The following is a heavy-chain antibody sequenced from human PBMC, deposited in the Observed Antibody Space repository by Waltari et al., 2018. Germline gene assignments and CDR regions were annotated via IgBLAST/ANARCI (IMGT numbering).Heavy chain of an antibody. Sequence: EVQLVASGGGFVQPWGSLRLSCVAPGFTFSNYWMRWARQAPGKGLEAVANIKEDGSTKYYADSVKGRFTVSRDNAKNSLYLQMNGLRVDDTAVYYCARDRGYDTFDYWGLGTLVTVSS. CDR2: IKEDGSTK. J-gene: IGHJ4*01. D-gene: IGHD5-12*01. CDR3: ARDRGYDTFDY. V-gene: IGHV3-7*04. CDR1: GFTFSNYW.